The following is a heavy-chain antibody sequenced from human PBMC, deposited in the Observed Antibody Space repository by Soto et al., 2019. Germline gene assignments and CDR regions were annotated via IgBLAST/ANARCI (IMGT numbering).Heavy chain of an antibody. CDR1: GFTFSTYA. V-gene: IGHV3-23*01. Sequence: HPGGSLRLSCAASGFTFSTYAMSWVRQAPGKGLEWVSAISGSGDSTYSADSVRGRFTISRDNSINTLYLQMNNLRNEDTAVYYCAHPRGYGVFDAYDIWGQGTMVTVSS. CDR3: AHPRGYGVFDAYDI. D-gene: IGHD4-17*01. CDR2: ISGSGDST. J-gene: IGHJ3*02.